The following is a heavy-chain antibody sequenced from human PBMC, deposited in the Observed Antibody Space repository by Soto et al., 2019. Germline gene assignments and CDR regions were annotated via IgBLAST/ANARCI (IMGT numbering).Heavy chain of an antibody. V-gene: IGHV1-46*01. Sequence: RASVKVSCKASGYTFTSYYMHWVRQAPGQGLEWMGIINPSGGSTSYAQKFQGRVTMTRDTPTSTVYMELGSLRSEDTAVYYCARDQPPGGYCSGGSCYGEGYYYYGMDVWGQGTTVTVSS. CDR1: GYTFTSYY. D-gene: IGHD2-15*01. CDR2: INPSGGST. CDR3: ARDQPPGGYCSGGSCYGEGYYYYGMDV. J-gene: IGHJ6*02.